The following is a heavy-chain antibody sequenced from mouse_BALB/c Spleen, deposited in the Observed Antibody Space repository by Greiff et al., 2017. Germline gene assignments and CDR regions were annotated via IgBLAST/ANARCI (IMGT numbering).Heavy chain of an antibody. J-gene: IGHJ2*01. V-gene: IGHV1-54*03. CDR2: INPGSGA. CDR3: ARPMITTDYYFDY. Sequence: LVESGAELVRPGTSVKVSCKASGYAFTNYLIEWVKQRPGQGLEWIGVINPGSGANYNEKFKGKATLTADKSSSTAYMQLSSLTSDDSAVYFCARPMITTDYYFDYWGQGTTLTVSS. CDR1: GYAFTNYL. D-gene: IGHD2-4*01.